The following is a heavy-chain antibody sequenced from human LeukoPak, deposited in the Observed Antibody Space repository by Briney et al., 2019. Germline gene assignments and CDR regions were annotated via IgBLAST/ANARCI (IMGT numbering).Heavy chain of an antibody. V-gene: IGHV4-34*01. D-gene: IGHD6-13*01. CDR3: ARGGIAAAALVHLDY. CDR2: INHSGST. Sequence: PSETLSLTCAVYGGSFSGDYWSWIRQPPGKGLEWIGDINHSGSTDYNPSLKSRVIISVDASKNQFSLKLSSVTAADTAVYYCARGGIAAAALVHLDYWGQGTLVTVSS. CDR1: GGSFSGDY. J-gene: IGHJ4*02.